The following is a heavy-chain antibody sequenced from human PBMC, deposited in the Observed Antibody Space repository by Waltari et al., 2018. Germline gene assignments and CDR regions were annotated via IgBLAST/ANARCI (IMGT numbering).Heavy chain of an antibody. CDR2: SYYSGSP. CDR1: GGSISSSSYY. CDR3: ARLISDSSGYYRGSGVGGREDDAFDI. V-gene: IGHV4-39*01. D-gene: IGHD3-22*01. Sequence: QLQLQESGPGLVKPSETLSLTCTVSGGSISSSSYYWGWIRQPPGKGLEWSGSSYYSGSPYSHPSLQSRVLLSVATSKTQFSLKLSSVTAADTAVYYCARLISDSSGYYRGSGVGGREDDAFDIWGQGTMVTVSS. J-gene: IGHJ3*02.